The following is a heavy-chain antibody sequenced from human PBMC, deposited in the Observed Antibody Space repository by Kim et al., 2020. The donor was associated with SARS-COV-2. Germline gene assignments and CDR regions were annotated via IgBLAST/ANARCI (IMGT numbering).Heavy chain of an antibody. CDR3: ARDRVTGYSSGWSYYYYGMDV. J-gene: IGHJ6*02. D-gene: IGHD6-19*01. CDR2: ISYDGSNK. CDR1: GFTFSSYA. V-gene: IGHV3-30-3*01. Sequence: GGSLRLSCAASGFTFSSYAMHWVRQAPGKGLEWVAVISYDGSNKNYADSVKGRFTISRDNSKNTLYLQMNSLRAEDTAVYYFARDRVTGYSSGWSYYYYGMDVWGQGTTVTVSS.